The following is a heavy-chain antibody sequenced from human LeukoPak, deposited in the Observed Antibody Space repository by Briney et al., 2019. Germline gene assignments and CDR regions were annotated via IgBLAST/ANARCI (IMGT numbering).Heavy chain of an antibody. J-gene: IGHJ3*02. CDR3: ARSGIGRAHAFDI. D-gene: IGHD1-14*01. Sequence: NPSETLSLTCTVSGGSISSSSYYWGWIRQPPGKGLEWIGSIYYSGSTNYNPSLKSRVTISVDTSKNQFSLKLSSVTAADTAVYYCARSGIGRAHAFDIWGQGTMVTVSS. V-gene: IGHV4-39*07. CDR1: GGSISSSSYY. CDR2: IYYSGST.